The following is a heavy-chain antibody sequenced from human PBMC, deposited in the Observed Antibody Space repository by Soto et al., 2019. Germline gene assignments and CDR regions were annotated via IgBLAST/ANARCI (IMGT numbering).Heavy chain of an antibody. CDR3: TQECTDVGLDP. V-gene: IGHV3-74*02. J-gene: IGHJ5*01. CDR2: IKSDGSTT. CDR1: GFSLTAYW. Sequence: EGQLVESGGDLVQPGGSLRLSCVASGFSLTAYWFHWVRQVPGKGLVWVSRIKSDGSTTSYADSVKGRFTISRDNAKNTIYLQMNRLRVEDTAVYYCTQECTDVGLDPWGQGTLVTVSS. D-gene: IGHD3-3*01.